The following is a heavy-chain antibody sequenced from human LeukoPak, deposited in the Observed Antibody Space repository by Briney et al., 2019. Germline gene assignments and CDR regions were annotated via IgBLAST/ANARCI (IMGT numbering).Heavy chain of an antibody. CDR2: ISAYNGNT. D-gene: IGHD2-2*02. CDR3: ARSSGLKADIVVVPAAIWTGEFQDY. CDR1: GYTFTSYG. J-gene: IGHJ4*02. V-gene: IGHV1-18*01. Sequence: ASVKVSCKASGYTFTSYGISWVRQAPGQGLEWMGWISAYNGNTNYAQKLQGRVTMTTDTSTSTAYMELRSLRSDDTAVYYCARSSGLKADIVVVPAAIWTGEFQDYWGQGTLVTVSS.